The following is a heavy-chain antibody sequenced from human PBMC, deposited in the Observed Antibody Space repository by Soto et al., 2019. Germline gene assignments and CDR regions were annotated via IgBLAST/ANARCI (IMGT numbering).Heavy chain of an antibody. V-gene: IGHV5-51*01. J-gene: IGHJ4*02. CDR1: GYSFTNYW. CDR3: ARQGYCSNTACYTVDY. D-gene: IGHD2-2*02. Sequence: PGESLKISCTGSGYSFTNYWIGWVRQMPGKGLEWMGIIYPGDSNTRYSPSFQGQVTISADKSISTAYLQWSNLKASDTAMYFCARQGYCSNTACYTVDYWGQGTLVTVSS. CDR2: IYPGDSNT.